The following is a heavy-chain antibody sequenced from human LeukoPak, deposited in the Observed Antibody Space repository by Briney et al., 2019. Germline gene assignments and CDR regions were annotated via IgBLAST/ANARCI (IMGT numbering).Heavy chain of an antibody. Sequence: PGGSLRLSCAASGFTFSSYWMNWVRQAPGKGLEWVANINQDESEKYYVDSVKGRFTISRDNAKKSLFLQMNSLRAEDTAVYYCARKLAPVFDYWGQGTLVTVSS. CDR1: GFTFSSYW. CDR3: ARKLAPVFDY. D-gene: IGHD2-2*01. J-gene: IGHJ4*02. V-gene: IGHV3-7*03. CDR2: INQDESEK.